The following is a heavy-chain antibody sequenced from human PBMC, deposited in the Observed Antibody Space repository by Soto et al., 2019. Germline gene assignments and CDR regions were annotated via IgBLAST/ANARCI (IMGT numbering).Heavy chain of an antibody. CDR3: ATTEPPGVTRFLEWSEEFDY. CDR1: GFTFSSYS. CDR2: ISSSSSYI. Sequence: GGSLRLSCAASGFTFSSYSMNWVRQAPGKGLEWVSSISSSSSYIYYADSVKGRFTISRDNAKNSLYLQMNSLRAEDTAVYYCATTEPPGVTRFLEWSEEFDYWGQGTLVTVSS. V-gene: IGHV3-21*01. J-gene: IGHJ4*02. D-gene: IGHD3-3*01.